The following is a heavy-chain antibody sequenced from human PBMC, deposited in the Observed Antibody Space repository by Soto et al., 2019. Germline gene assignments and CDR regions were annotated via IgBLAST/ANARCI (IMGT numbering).Heavy chain of an antibody. CDR3: VKDSMIVAGGAFDI. Sequence: GSKILSCSASEVTFSSYSMHWVRQAPGKGLEYVSAISSNGGSTYYADSVKGRFTISRDNSKNTLYLQMSSLRAEDTAVYYCVKDSMIVAGGAFDIWGQGTMVSVSS. CDR2: ISSNGGST. CDR1: EVTFSSYS. D-gene: IGHD3-22*01. J-gene: IGHJ3*02. V-gene: IGHV3-64D*08.